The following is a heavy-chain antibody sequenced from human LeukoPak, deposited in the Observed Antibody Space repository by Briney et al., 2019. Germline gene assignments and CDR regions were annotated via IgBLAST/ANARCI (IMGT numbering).Heavy chain of an antibody. CDR1: GGTINNFA. D-gene: IGHD6-6*01. CDR3: ARDREISARPGGWFDP. Sequence: ASVKVSCKVAGGTINNFAISWVRQAPGQGLEWMGGLSPVLATYAQKFQGRVTITADESTDTVYMELGSLTSEDTATYFCARDREISARPGGWFDPWGQGTLVTVSS. J-gene: IGHJ5*02. CDR2: LSPVLA. V-gene: IGHV1-69*13.